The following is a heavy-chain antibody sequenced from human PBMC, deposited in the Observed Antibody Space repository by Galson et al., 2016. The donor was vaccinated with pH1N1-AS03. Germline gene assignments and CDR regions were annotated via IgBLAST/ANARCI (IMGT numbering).Heavy chain of an antibody. V-gene: IGHV3-13*01. J-gene: IGHJ6*04. D-gene: IGHD5-12*01. CDR2: IAATGPT. Sequence: SLRLSCAASGFTVTRNDMHWVRQATGKGLEWVSIIAATGPTHYADSVKGRFPISREIPQNSLYLQMDSLRADDTAVYYCAGWGYISGTHGLDVRGKGTTVTVSS. CDR3: AGWGYISGTHGLDV. CDR1: GFTVTRND.